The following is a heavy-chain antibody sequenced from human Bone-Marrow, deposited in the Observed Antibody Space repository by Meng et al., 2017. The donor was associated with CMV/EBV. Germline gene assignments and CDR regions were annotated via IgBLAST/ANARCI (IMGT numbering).Heavy chain of an antibody. CDR1: GYTFTGYY. CDR3: ASDLGDYYFDY. V-gene: IGHV1-2*02. D-gene: IGHD4-17*01. J-gene: IGHJ4*02. Sequence: ASVKVSCKASGYTFTGYYLHWVRQAPGQGLEWMGWINPDSGGTNSAQKFQGRVTMTRDTSISTAYMELSRLRSDVTDVYYCASDLGDYYFDYWGQGPLVTVSS. CDR2: INPDSGGT.